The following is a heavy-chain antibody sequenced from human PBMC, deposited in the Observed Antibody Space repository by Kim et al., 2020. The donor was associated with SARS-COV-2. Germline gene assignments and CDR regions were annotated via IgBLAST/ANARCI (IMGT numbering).Heavy chain of an antibody. D-gene: IGHD2-2*01. V-gene: IGHV3-7*04. J-gene: IGHJ5*02. Sequence: GRVTISRDNSKNSLYLQMNCLRAEDTAVYYCARVVGYCSSTSCDPGWFDPWGQGTLVTVSS. CDR3: ARVVGYCSSTSCDPGWFDP.